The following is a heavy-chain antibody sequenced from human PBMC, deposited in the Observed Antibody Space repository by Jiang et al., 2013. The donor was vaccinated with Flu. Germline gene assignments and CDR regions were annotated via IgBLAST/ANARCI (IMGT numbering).Heavy chain of an antibody. Sequence: QLLESGGGLVKPGGSLRLSCAASGFTFSIYGMHWVRQAPGKGLEWVAVISYDGSNKYYTDSVKGRFTISRDNSKNTLNLQMNSLRAEDTAVYYCAKDRGSSAXGLYYYGMDVWGQGTTVTVS. V-gene: IGHV3-30*18. CDR3: AKDRGSSAXGLYYYGMDV. J-gene: IGHJ6*02. CDR1: GFTFSIYG. D-gene: IGHD6-13*01. CDR2: ISYDGSNK.